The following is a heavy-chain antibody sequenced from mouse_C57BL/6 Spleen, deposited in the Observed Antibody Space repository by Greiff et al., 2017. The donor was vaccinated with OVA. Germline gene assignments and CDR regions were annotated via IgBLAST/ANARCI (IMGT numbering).Heavy chain of an antibody. J-gene: IGHJ2*01. CDR3: ARHDLDY. V-gene: IGHV5-6*02. CDR1: GFTFSSYG. D-gene: IGHD2-3*01. CDR2: ISSGGSYT. Sequence: EVKLVESGGDLVKPGGSLKLSCAASGFTFSSYGMSWVRQTPDKRLEWVATISSGGSYTYYPDSVKGRFTISRDNAKTTLYLQMSSLKSEDTAIYYCARHDLDYWGQGTTLTVSS.